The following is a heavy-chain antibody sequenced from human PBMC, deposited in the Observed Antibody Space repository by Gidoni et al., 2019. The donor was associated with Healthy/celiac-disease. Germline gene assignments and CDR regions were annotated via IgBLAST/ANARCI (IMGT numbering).Heavy chain of an antibody. CDR3: ASPEGSNYYFDY. CDR2: IYYSGST. J-gene: IGHJ4*02. V-gene: IGHV4-39*01. Sequence: GSIYYSGSTYYNPSLKSRVTISVDTSKNQFSLKLSSVTAADTAVYYCASPEGSNYYFDYWGQGTLVTVSS. D-gene: IGHD4-4*01.